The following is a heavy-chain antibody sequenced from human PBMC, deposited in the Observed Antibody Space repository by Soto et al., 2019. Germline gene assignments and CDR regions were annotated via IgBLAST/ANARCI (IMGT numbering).Heavy chain of an antibody. D-gene: IGHD6-13*01. CDR2: ISGSGGST. Sequence: GGSLRLSGAASGFTFSSYAMSWVRQAPGKGLEWVSAISGSGGSTYYADSVKGRFTISRDNSKNTLYLQMNSLRAEDTAVYYCAKPFPVYSSSWVDYWGQGTLVTVSS. CDR1: GFTFSSYA. J-gene: IGHJ4*02. CDR3: AKPFPVYSSSWVDY. V-gene: IGHV3-23*01.